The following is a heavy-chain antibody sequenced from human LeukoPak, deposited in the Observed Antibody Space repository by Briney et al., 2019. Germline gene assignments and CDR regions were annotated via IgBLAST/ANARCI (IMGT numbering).Heavy chain of an antibody. V-gene: IGHV4-38-2*02. J-gene: IGHJ5*02. CDR2: IYHSGST. D-gene: IGHD3-9*01. CDR1: GYSISSGYY. CDR3: ARDVYDILTGYYIWFDP. Sequence: SEALSLTCTVSGYSISSGYYWGWIRQPPGKGLEWIGSIYHSGSTYYNPSLKSRVTISVDTSKNQFSLKLSSVTAADTAVYYCARDVYDILTGYYIWFDPWGQGTLVTVSS.